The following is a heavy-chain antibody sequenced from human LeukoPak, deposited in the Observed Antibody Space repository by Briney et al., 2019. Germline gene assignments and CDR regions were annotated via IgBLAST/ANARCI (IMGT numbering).Heavy chain of an antibody. CDR1: GFTFSSYW. CDR3: ARDQAVASVYREDS. V-gene: IGHV3-7*01. Sequence: GGSLRLSCAASGFTFSSYWMTRIRQAPGKGLEWVANIKQDESQKYYVYSVKGRFTISRDNAKNSLFLQMNSLRAEDTAVYYCARDQAVASVYREDSWGQGTLVTVSS. D-gene: IGHD6-19*01. CDR2: IKQDESQK. J-gene: IGHJ4*02.